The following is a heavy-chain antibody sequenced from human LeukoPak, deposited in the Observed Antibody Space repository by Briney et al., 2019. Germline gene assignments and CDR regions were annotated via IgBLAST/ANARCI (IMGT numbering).Heavy chain of an antibody. CDR1: GYTFTSYY. D-gene: IGHD3-10*01. CDR2: INPNSGGT. J-gene: IGHJ6*02. V-gene: IGHV1-2*02. Sequence: EASVKVSCKASGYTFTSYYMHWVRQAPGQGLEWMGWINPNSGGTNYAQKFQGRVTMTRDTSISTAYMELSRLRSDDTAVYYCARDSPGKVRGVIYYGMDVWGQGTTVTVSS. CDR3: ARDSPGKVRGVIYYGMDV.